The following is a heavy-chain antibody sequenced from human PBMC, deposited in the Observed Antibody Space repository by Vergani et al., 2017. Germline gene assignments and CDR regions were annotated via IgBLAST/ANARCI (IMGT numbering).Heavy chain of an antibody. CDR1: GFTFSSYD. V-gene: IGHV3-13*01. J-gene: IGHJ4*02. CDR2: IGTAGDT. CDR3: ARAARGYCSSTSCAIDY. D-gene: IGHD2-2*01. Sequence: EVQLVESGGGLVQPGGSLRLSCAASGFTFSSYDMHWVRQATGKGLEWVSAIGTAGDTYYPGSVKCRFTISRENAKNSLYLQMNSLRAGDTAVYYCARAARGYCSSTSCAIDYWGQGTLVTVSS.